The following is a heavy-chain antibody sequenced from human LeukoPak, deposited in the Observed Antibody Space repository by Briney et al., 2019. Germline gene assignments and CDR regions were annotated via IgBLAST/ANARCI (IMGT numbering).Heavy chain of an antibody. D-gene: IGHD6-13*01. J-gene: IGHJ4*02. V-gene: IGHV3-23*01. CDR3: AKDSGIDIAAAGGGIDY. Sequence: PGGSLRLSCAASGFTFSSYAMSWVRQAPGKGLEWVSAISGSGGSTYYADSVKGRFTISGDNSKNTLYLQMNSLRAEDTAVYYCAKDSGIDIAAAGGGIDYWGQGTLVTVSS. CDR2: ISGSGGST. CDR1: GFTFSSYA.